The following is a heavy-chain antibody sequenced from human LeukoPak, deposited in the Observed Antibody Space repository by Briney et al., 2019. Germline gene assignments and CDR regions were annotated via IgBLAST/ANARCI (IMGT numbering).Heavy chain of an antibody. CDR1: GFTFSTYS. CDR3: AREGIAEAGTGSERP. Sequence: PGGSLRLSCAASGFTFSTYSMNWVRQAPGKGLEWVSYISSSSSTIYYADSVKGRFTISRDNAKNSLYLQMSSLRDEDTAVYYCAREGIAEAGTGSERPWGQGTLVTVSS. CDR2: ISSSSSTI. V-gene: IGHV3-48*02. J-gene: IGHJ5*02. D-gene: IGHD6-19*01.